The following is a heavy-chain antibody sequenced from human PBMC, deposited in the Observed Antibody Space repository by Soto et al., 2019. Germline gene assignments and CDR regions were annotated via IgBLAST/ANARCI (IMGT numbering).Heavy chain of an antibody. J-gene: IGHJ5*02. Sequence: SETLSLTCTVSGGSVSSYYWSWIRQPPGKGLEWIGYIYYSGSTNYNPSLKSRVTISVDTSKNQFSLKLSSVTAADTAVYYCAREMQYYDSSGYLNRFDPWGQGTLVTVSS. V-gene: IGHV4-59*02. CDR1: GGSVSSYY. CDR3: AREMQYYDSSGYLNRFDP. CDR2: IYYSGST. D-gene: IGHD3-22*01.